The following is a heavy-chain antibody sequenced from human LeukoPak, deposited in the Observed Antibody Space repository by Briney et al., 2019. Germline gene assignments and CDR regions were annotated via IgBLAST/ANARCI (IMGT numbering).Heavy chain of an antibody. V-gene: IGHV4-59*12. D-gene: IGHD3-22*01. J-gene: IGHJ4*02. CDR1: GGSFSGYY. CDR2: IYYSGST. CDR3: ARDSGYLDY. Sequence: PSETLSLTCAVYGGSFSGYYWSWIRQPPGKGLEWIGYIYYSGSTNYNPSLKSRVTISVDTSKNQFSLKLSSVTAADTAVYYCARDSGYLDYWGQGTLVTVSS.